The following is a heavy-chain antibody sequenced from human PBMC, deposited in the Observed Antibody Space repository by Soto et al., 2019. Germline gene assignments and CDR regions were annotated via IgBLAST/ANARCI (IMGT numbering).Heavy chain of an antibody. V-gene: IGHV1-18*01. D-gene: IGHD6-13*01. CDR2: ISAYNGNT. CDR3: ARLIAELGMDV. Sequence: ASVKVSCKASGDTYGIKGISWVRQAPGQGLEWMGWISAYNGNTNYAQKLQGRVTMTTDTSTSTAYMELRSLRSDDTAVYYCARLIAELGMDVWGQGTTVTVSS. CDR1: GDTYGIKG. J-gene: IGHJ6*02.